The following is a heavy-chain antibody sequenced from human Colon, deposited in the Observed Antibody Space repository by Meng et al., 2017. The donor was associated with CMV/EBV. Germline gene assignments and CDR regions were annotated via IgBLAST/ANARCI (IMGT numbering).Heavy chain of an antibody. D-gene: IGHD2-2*01. V-gene: IGHV4-59*01. Sequence: SETLSLTCNVSGGSISSYYWAWIRQPPGKGLEWIGYVYYSGSTNYNPSLKSRVTISVDTSKNQFSLKLSSVTAADTAVYYCARVAVGTSSADYYYYGMDVWGQGTTVTVSS. J-gene: IGHJ6*02. CDR1: GGSISSYY. CDR3: ARVAVGTSSADYYYYGMDV. CDR2: VYYSGST.